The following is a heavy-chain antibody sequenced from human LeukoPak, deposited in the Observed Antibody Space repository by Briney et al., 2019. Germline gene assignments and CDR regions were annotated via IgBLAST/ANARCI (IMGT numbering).Heavy chain of an antibody. V-gene: IGHV4-39*01. CDR2: VYYGGNT. CDR3: ARHRTHYYGSGSYYRKRGFDY. J-gene: IGHJ4*02. Sequence: SETLSLTCSVSGGSISRSSYYWGWIRQPPGKGPEWIGSVYYGGNTYYNPSLKSRVTISVDTSKNQFSLKLSSVTAAETAVYYCARHRTHYYGSGSYYRKRGFDYWGQGTLVTVSS. D-gene: IGHD3-10*01. CDR1: GGSISRSSYY.